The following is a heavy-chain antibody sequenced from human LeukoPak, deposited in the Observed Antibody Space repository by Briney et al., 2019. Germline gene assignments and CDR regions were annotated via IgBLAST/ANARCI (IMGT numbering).Heavy chain of an antibody. CDR3: ARGRIAAQG. J-gene: IGHJ4*02. CDR1: GGSISSYY. V-gene: IGHV4-59*01. D-gene: IGHD6-13*01. Sequence: SETLSLTCTVSGGSISSYYWSWIRQPPGEGLEWIGYIYYSGSTNYNPSLKSRVTISVDTSKNQFSLKLSSVTAADTAVYYCARGRIAAQGWGQGTLVTVSS. CDR2: IYYSGST.